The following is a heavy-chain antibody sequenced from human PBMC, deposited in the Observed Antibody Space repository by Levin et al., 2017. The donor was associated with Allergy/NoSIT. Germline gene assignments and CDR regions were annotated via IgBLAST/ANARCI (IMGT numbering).Heavy chain of an antibody. J-gene: IGHJ5*02. V-gene: IGHV3-23*01. CDR2: ISGSGGST. CDR3: AKDYYDSSVSNWFDP. CDR1: GFTFSSYA. Sequence: GESLKISCAASGFTFSSYAMSWVRQAPGKGLEWVSAISGSGGSTYYADSVKGRFTISRDNSKNTLYLQMNSLRAEDTAVYYCAKDYYDSSVSNWFDPWGQGTLVTVSS. D-gene: IGHD3-22*01.